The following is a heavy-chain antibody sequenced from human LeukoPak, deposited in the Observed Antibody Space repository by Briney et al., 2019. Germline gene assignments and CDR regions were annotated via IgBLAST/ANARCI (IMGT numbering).Heavy chain of an antibody. CDR1: GYTFTGYY. CDR2: INPNSGNT. V-gene: IGHV1-8*03. CDR3: ARLTTTFSNNWFDP. J-gene: IGHJ5*02. D-gene: IGHD4-17*01. Sequence: GASVKVSCKASGYTFTGYYMHWVRQAPGQGLEWMGRINPNSGNTGYAQKFQGRVTITRNTSISTAYMELSSLRSEDTAVYYCARLTTTFSNNWFDPWGQGTLVTVSS.